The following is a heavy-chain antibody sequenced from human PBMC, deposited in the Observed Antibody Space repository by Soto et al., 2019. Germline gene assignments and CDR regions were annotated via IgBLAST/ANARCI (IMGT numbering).Heavy chain of an antibody. CDR3: ARREIQGPIDY. CDR1: GYSISSSNW. Sequence: QVQLQESGPGLVKPSDTLSLTCAVSGYSISSSNWWGWIRQPPGKGLEWIGYIYYSGTTYYNPSLEHRVTMSVDTPKNQFSLKLTSVTAVDTAVYYCARREIQGPIDYWGQGTLVTVSS. V-gene: IGHV4-28*01. D-gene: IGHD1-26*01. J-gene: IGHJ4*02. CDR2: IYYSGTT.